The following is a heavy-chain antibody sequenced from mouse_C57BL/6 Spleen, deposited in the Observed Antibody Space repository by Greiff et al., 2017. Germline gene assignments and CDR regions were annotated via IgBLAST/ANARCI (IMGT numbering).Heavy chain of an antibody. V-gene: IGHV3-1*01. D-gene: IGHD2-4*01. J-gene: IGHJ1*03. CDR2: ISYSGST. CDR1: GYSITSGYD. Sequence: EVHLVESGPGMVKPSQSLSLTCTVTGYSITSGYDWHWIRHFPGNKLEWMGYISYSGSTNYNPSLKSRISITHDTSKNHFFLKLNSVTTEDTATYYCARGGDYDWYFDVWGTGTTVTVSS. CDR3: ARGGDYDWYFDV.